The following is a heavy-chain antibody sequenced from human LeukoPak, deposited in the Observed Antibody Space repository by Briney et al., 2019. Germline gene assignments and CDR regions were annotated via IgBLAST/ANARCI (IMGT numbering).Heavy chain of an antibody. CDR3: AKEGTYYHDSAYYYDRPFDF. CDR1: GFPFSRYD. D-gene: IGHD3-22*01. Sequence: PGGSLSLSCAASGFPFSRYDMTWVRQAPGRGLEWVSGISGSGGSTNYADSVRGQFTISRDNSENTLYLQINSLRAEDTAVYYCAKEGTYYHDSAYYYDRPFDFWGQGTLVTVSS. V-gene: IGHV3-23*01. CDR2: ISGSGGST. J-gene: IGHJ4*02.